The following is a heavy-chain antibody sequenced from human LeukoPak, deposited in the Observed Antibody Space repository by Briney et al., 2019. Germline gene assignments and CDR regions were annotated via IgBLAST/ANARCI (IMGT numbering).Heavy chain of an antibody. D-gene: IGHD3-22*01. Sequence: ASVTVSFKASGYTFTNYYMHWVRQAPGQGGEWMGIINPSGGSTSYAQKFQGRVTMPRHPSTSTVSMELSSLRSEDTAVYYCARDAGEGSSGYYSFDYWGQGTLVTVSS. CDR1: GYTFTNYY. V-gene: IGHV1-46*01. CDR3: ARDAGEGSSGYYSFDY. CDR2: INPSGGST. J-gene: IGHJ4*02.